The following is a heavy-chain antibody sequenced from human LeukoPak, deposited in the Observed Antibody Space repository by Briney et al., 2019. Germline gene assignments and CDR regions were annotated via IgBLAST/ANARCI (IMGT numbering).Heavy chain of an antibody. CDR1: GGTFSSYA. CDR3: AKGGLRWYFDY. CDR2: IIPIFGTA. V-gene: IGHV1-69*06. J-gene: IGHJ4*02. Sequence: GSSVKVSCKASGGTFSSYAISWVRQAPGQELEWMGGIIPIFGTANYAQKFQGRVTITADKSTSTAYMELSSLRSEDTAVYYCAKGGLRWYFDYWGQGTLVTVSS. D-gene: IGHD4-23*01.